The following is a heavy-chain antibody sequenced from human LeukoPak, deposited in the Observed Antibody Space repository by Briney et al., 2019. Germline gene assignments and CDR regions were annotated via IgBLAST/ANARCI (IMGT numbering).Heavy chain of an antibody. J-gene: IGHJ3*02. CDR1: GGTFSSYA. Sequence: ASVKVSCKASGGTFSSYAISWVRQAPGQGLEWMGGIIPIFGTANYAQKFQGRVTITADESTSTAYMELSSLRSEDTAVYYCAKEEREYCGGDCNDAFDIWGQGTMVTVSS. CDR3: AKEEREYCGGDCNDAFDI. CDR2: IIPIFGTA. D-gene: IGHD2-21*02. V-gene: IGHV1-69*13.